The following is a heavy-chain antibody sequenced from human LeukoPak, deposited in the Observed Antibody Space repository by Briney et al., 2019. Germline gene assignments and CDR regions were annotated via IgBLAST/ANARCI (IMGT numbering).Heavy chain of an antibody. J-gene: IGHJ5*02. CDR3: ARDSGTTGEVKFDP. V-gene: IGHV4-34*01. CDR2: INHSGST. CDR1: GGSFSGYY. D-gene: IGHD1-7*01. Sequence: SGTLSLTCAVYGGSFSGYYWSWIRQPPGKGLEWIGEINHSGSTNYNPSLESRVTMSVDTSKNQFSLKLTSVTAADTAVYYCARDSGTTGEVKFDPWGQGTLVTVSS.